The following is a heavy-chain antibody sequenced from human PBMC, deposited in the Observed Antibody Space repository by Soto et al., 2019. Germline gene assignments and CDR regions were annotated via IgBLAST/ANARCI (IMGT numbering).Heavy chain of an antibody. CDR2: IYPGDSDT. CDR1: GYSFTSYW. V-gene: IGHV5-51*01. D-gene: IGHD3-16*02. CDR3: ARQPFMITFGGVIAPFDY. J-gene: IGHJ4*02. Sequence: PGESLKISCKGSGYSFTSYWIGWVRQMPGKGLEWMGIIYPGDSDTRYSPSFQGQVTISADKSISTAYLQWSSLKASDTAMYYCARQPFMITFGGVIAPFDYWGQGTLVTVSS.